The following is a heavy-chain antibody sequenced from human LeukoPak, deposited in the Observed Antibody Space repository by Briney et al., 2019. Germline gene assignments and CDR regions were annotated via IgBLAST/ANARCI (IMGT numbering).Heavy chain of an antibody. CDR3: AKVLYYDFWSGYYTWYYYYGMDV. CDR2: ISSSSSYI. D-gene: IGHD3-3*01. V-gene: IGHV3-21*01. J-gene: IGHJ6*02. Sequence: GGSLRLSCAASGFTFSSYSMNWVRQAPGKGLEWVSSISSSSSYIYYADSVKGRFTISRDNAKNSLYLQMNSLRAEDTAVYYCAKVLYYDFWSGYYTWYYYYGMDVWGQGTTVTVSS. CDR1: GFTFSSYS.